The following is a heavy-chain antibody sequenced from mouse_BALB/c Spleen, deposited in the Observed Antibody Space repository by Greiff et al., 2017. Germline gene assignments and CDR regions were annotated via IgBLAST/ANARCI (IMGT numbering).Heavy chain of an antibody. CDR1: GFTFSSYG. V-gene: IGHV5-6*01. D-gene: IGHD1-1*01. Sequence: EVQLVESGGGLVQPGGSRKLSCAASGFTFSSYGMSWVRQTPDKRLEWVATISSGGSYTYYPDSVKGRFTISRDNAKNTLYLQMSSLKSEDTAMYYCARQALNTVVEGIYALDYWGQGTTVTVSS. J-gene: IGHJ4*01. CDR2: ISSGGSYT. CDR3: ARQALNTVVEGIYALDY.